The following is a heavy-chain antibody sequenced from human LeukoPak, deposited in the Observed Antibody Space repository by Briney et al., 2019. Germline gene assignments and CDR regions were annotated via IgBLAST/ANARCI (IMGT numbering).Heavy chain of an antibody. J-gene: IGHJ4*02. D-gene: IGHD3-9*01. CDR1: GYTLTELS. Sequence: ASVKVSFNVSGYTLTELSMHWVRQAPGKGLEWMGGLDPEDGETIYAQKFQGRVTMTEDTSTDTAYMELSSLRSEDTAVYYCATWPRRYFDWLPADYWGQGTLVTVSS. V-gene: IGHV1-24*01. CDR2: LDPEDGET. CDR3: ATWPRRYFDWLPADY.